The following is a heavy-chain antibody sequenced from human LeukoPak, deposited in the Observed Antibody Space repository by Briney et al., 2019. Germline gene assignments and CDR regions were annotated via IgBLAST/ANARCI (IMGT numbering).Heavy chain of an antibody. CDR2: IIPIFGIA. D-gene: IGHD2-21*02. V-gene: IGHV1-69*10. CDR3: ARTGGDHWFDP. CDR1: GYTFTGYH. J-gene: IGHJ5*02. Sequence: SVKVSCKASGYTFTGYHIHWVRQAPGQGLEWMGGIIPIFGIANYAQKSQGRVTITADKSTSTAYMELSSLRSEDTAVYYCARTGGDHWFDPWGQGTLVTVSS.